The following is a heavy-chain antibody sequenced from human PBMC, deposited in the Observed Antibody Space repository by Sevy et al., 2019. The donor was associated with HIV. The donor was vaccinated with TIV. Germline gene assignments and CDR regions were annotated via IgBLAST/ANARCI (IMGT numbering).Heavy chain of an antibody. J-gene: IGHJ4*02. CDR2: MTSDLNTI. CDR3: ARSVAGNFDS. CDR1: GFTFNIYS. D-gene: IGHD6-19*01. V-gene: IGHV3-48*02. Sequence: GGSLRLSCAASGFTFNIYSMNWVRQAPGKGLVWISYMTSDLNTIYYADSVKGRFTISRDNDRYLLFLQMDGLRDDDTGVYYCARSVAGNFDSWGRGTLVTVSS.